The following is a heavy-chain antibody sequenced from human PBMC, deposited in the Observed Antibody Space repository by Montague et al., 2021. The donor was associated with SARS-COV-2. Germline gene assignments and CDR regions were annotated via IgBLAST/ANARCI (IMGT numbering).Heavy chain of an antibody. V-gene: IGHV4-59*08. Sequence: SETLSLTCTVSGGSISSFYWSWFRQPPGKGLEWIGYISDSGSTNYNPSLTGRVTMSVYTSKNQFSLKVNSVTAADTAVYYCARHYSATLPAVYWGQGTLVTVAS. CDR3: ARHYSATLPAVY. CDR2: ISDSGST. D-gene: IGHD2-15*01. CDR1: GGSISSFY. J-gene: IGHJ4*02.